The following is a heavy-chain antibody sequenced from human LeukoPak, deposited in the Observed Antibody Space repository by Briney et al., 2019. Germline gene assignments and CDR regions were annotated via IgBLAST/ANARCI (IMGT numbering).Heavy chain of an antibody. CDR2: ISSGGDT. Sequence: GGSLRLSCAASGFTFSTYAMSWVRQAPGKGLEWISIISSGGDTYYADSVKGRFTISRDNSKNTLDLQMSSLRAEDTAVYYCAKGVGGYYFDYCGQGTLVTVSS. V-gene: IGHV3-23*01. CDR3: AKGVGGYYFDY. J-gene: IGHJ4*02. CDR1: GFTFSTYA. D-gene: IGHD2-15*01.